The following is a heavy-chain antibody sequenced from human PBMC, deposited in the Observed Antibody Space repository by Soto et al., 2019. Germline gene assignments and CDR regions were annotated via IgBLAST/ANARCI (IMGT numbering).Heavy chain of an antibody. D-gene: IGHD3-16*01. CDR2: ISAYNGNT. Sequence: ASVKVSCKXSGYTFTSYGISWVRQAPGQGLEWMGWISAYNGNTNYVQKLQGRVTMTTDTSTSTAYMELRSLRSDDTAVYYCALIMTTRAFDLWGQGTMVTVSS. J-gene: IGHJ3*01. CDR1: GYTFTSYG. V-gene: IGHV1-18*01. CDR3: ALIMTTRAFDL.